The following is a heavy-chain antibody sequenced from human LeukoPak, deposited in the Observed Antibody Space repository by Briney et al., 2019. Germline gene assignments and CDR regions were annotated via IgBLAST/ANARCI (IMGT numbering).Heavy chain of an antibody. CDR2: ISGNSGSI. CDR3: ATPPAGIAVAGTAAFDI. Sequence: GGSLRLSCAASGFTFDNYAMRWARQAPGEGLGWVSGISGNSGSIGYADSVKGRFTISRDNAKNSLYLQMNSLRAEDTALYYCATPPAGIAVAGTAAFDIWGQGTMLTVPS. V-gene: IGHV3-9*01. D-gene: IGHD6-19*01. CDR1: GFTFDNYA. J-gene: IGHJ3*02.